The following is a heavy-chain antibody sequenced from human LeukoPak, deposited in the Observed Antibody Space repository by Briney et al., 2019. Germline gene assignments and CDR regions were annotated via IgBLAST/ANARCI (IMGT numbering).Heavy chain of an antibody. V-gene: IGHV4-39*01. CDR3: ACSYYYGSGSYHYFDY. CDR2: VYYGGST. CDR1: GGSISRSSYY. D-gene: IGHD3-10*01. J-gene: IGHJ4*02. Sequence: AQTLSLTCTVSGGSISRSSYYWGWLRQPPGKGLEWIVSVYYGGSTYYNPSLKSRVTISVDTSKNQFSLKLSSVTAADTAVYYCACSYYYGSGSYHYFDYWGQGTLVTVSS.